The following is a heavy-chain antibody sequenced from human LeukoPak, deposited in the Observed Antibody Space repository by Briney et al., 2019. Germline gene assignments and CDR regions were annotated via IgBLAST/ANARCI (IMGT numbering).Heavy chain of an antibody. V-gene: IGHV3-53*01. CDR3: ARERAGYSSSYYYYYYMDV. CDR1: GFTVSNSY. CDR2: IYSGGSA. Sequence: GGSLRLSCAVSGFTVSNSYMTWVRQAPGKGLEWVSIIYSGGSAYYADSVKGRFTISRDSSRNTLYLQLNSLRAEDTAVYFCARERAGYSSSYYYYYYMDVWGKGTTVTVSS. J-gene: IGHJ6*03. D-gene: IGHD6-13*01.